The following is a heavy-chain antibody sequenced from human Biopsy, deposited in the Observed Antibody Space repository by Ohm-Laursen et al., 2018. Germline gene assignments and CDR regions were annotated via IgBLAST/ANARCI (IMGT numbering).Heavy chain of an antibody. V-gene: IGHV1-8*01. Sequence: VASVKVSCKTSGYTFTSYEINWVRQATGQGLEWMGWMNPDSGNTGYAQNFQGRVTMTRNTSISTAYMELSSLRSEDTAVYFCARADPPLFYYGSGSSSWFDPWGQGTLVTVSS. J-gene: IGHJ5*02. D-gene: IGHD3-10*01. CDR3: ARADPPLFYYGSGSSSWFDP. CDR2: MNPDSGNT. CDR1: GYTFTSYE.